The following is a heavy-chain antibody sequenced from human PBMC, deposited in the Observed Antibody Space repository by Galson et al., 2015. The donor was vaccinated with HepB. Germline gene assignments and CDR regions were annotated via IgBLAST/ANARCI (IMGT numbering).Heavy chain of an antibody. CDR3: ARENSVSYYGSFDY. J-gene: IGHJ4*02. CDR1: GYTFTSYG. CDR2: ISADNGNT. Sequence: SCKASGYTFTSYGISWVRQAPGQGLEWMGWISADNGNTNYAQKLQGRVTMTTETSTSTAYMDLRSLRSDDTAVYYCARENSVSYYGSFDYWGQGTLVTVSS. V-gene: IGHV1-18*01. D-gene: IGHD1-26*01.